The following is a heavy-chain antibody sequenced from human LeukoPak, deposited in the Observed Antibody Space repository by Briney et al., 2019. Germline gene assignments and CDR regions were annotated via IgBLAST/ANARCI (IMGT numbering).Heavy chain of an antibody. CDR1: GFTFSSSG. CDR3: TGNYYGSGSYADFDY. CDR2: IRSTANSYAT. V-gene: IGHV3-73*01. Sequence: PGGSLRLSCAASGFTFSSSGMHWVRQASGKGLEWVGRIRSTANSYATAYAASVKGGFTISRDDSKNTAYLQMDSLKTEDTAVYYCTGNYYGSGSYADFDYWGQGTLVTVSS. D-gene: IGHD3-10*01. J-gene: IGHJ4*02.